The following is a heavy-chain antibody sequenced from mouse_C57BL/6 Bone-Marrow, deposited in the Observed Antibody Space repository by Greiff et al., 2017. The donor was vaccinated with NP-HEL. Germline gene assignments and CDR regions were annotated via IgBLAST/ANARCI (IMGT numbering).Heavy chain of an antibody. CDR3: ASHEPGTFWYFDV. D-gene: IGHD4-1*01. Sequence: EVQRVESGGDLVKPGGSLKLPCAASGFTFSSYGMSWVRQTPATRLEWVATISSGGSYTYYPASVQGRFPIARDNAKNTLYLQMSSMKSEDTARYHWASHEPGTFWYFDVWGTGTTVTVSS. CDR2: ISSGGSYT. V-gene: IGHV5-6*01. CDR1: GFTFSSYG. J-gene: IGHJ1*03.